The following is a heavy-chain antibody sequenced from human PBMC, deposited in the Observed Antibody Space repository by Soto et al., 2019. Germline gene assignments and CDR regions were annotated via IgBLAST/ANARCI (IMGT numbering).Heavy chain of an antibody. V-gene: IGHV1-58*01. Sequence: AVKVSCKASGFTFTSSAVQWVRQARGQRXEWIGWIVVGSGNTNYAQKFQERVTITRDMSTSTAYMELSSLRSEDTAVYYCAAHSHYDFWSGYLGYYYYGMDVWGQGTTVTVSS. J-gene: IGHJ6*02. D-gene: IGHD3-3*01. CDR1: GFTFTSSA. CDR2: IVVGSGNT. CDR3: AAHSHYDFWSGYLGYYYYGMDV.